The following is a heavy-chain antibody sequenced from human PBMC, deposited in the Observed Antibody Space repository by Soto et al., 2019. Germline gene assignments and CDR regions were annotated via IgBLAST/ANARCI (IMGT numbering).Heavy chain of an antibody. CDR2: FYYSGIT. V-gene: IGHV4-61*08. CDR3: AIVTVAVPATTHYFDY. D-gene: IGHD1-26*01. J-gene: IGHJ4*02. Sequence: SETLSLTCTVSGVSVNSGDYYWSWIRQPPGKGLEWIGYFYYSGITNYNPSLKSRVTISADTSKNQFSLKLRSVTAADAAVYYCAIVTVAVPATTHYFDYWGQGTPVTVSS. CDR1: GVSVNSGDYY.